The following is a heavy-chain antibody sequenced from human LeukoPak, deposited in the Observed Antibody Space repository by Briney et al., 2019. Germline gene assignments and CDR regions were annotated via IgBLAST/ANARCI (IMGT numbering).Heavy chain of an antibody. V-gene: IGHV3-15*01. CDR2: IKSKTDGGTT. Sequence: GGSLRLSCAASGFTFSNAWMSWVRQAPGKGLEWVGRIKSKTDGGTTDYAAPVKGRFTISRDDSKNTLYLQMNSLKTEDTAVYYCTTDGPASYVWGSYRRLEKIPVDYWGQGTLVTVSS. CDR1: GFTFSNAW. D-gene: IGHD3-16*02. CDR3: TTDGPASYVWGSYRRLEKIPVDY. J-gene: IGHJ4*02.